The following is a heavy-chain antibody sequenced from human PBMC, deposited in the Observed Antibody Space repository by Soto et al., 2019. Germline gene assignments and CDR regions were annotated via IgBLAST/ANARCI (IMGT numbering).Heavy chain of an antibody. V-gene: IGHV1-18*01. CDR2: ISAYNGNT. CDR3: ARDRYYETRYYGMDV. Sequence: QVQLVQSGAEVKKPGAAVKVSCKASGYTFTSYGISWVRQAPGQGLEWMGWISAYNGNTNYAQKLQGRVTMTTDTSTSTAYMELRSLRSNDTAVYYCARDRYYETRYYGMDVWGQGTTVTVSS. D-gene: IGHD3-22*01. CDR1: GYTFTSYG. J-gene: IGHJ6*02.